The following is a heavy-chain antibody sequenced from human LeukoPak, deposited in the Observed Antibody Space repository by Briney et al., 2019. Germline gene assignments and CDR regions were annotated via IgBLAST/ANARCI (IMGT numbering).Heavy chain of an antibody. V-gene: IGHV4-34*01. Sequence: PSETLSLTCAAYGGSFSGYYWSWIRQPPGKGLEWIGEINHSGSTNYNPSLKSRVTISVDTSKNQFSLKLSSVTAADTAVYYCAWSGLEASYYYGMDVWGQGTTVTVSS. CDR2: INHSGST. CDR3: AWSGLEASYYYGMDV. J-gene: IGHJ6*02. D-gene: IGHD6-6*01. CDR1: GGSFSGYY.